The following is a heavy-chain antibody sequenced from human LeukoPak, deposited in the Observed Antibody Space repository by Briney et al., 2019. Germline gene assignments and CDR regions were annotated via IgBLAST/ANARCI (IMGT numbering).Heavy chain of an antibody. CDR3: ARATPGGLHGYSFDY. D-gene: IGHD5-24*01. V-gene: IGHV1-8*02. CDR1: GYTFTGYY. J-gene: IGHJ4*02. CDR2: MNPNSGNT. Sequence: ASVKVSCKASGYTFTGYYMHWVRQAPGQGLEWMGWMNPNSGNTGFAQKFQDRVSMTRDTSINTAYMELTSLRSGDTAVYYCARATPGGLHGYSFDYWGQGTVVTVYS.